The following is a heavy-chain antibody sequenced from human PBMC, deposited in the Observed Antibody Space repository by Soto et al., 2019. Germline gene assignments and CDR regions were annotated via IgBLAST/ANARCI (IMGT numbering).Heavy chain of an antibody. CDR1: GFTFSTHA. J-gene: IGHJ4*02. D-gene: IGHD1-1*01. CDR2: ITNGGHNQ. Sequence: VQLVESGGGLVQPGRSLRLSCAASGFTFSTHAMHWVRQAPGKGLEWVAVITNGGHNQYYADSVKGRFTISRDNSKNTLYLQMNSLRPEDTAVYYCVKDLSGAWTFDSWGQGTLVTVSS. CDR3: VKDLSGAWTFDS. V-gene: IGHV3-30-3*01.